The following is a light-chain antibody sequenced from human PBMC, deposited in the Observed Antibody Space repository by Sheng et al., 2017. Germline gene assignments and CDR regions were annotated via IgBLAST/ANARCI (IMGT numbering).Light chain of an antibody. V-gene: IGLV2-23*01. J-gene: IGLJ1*01. Sequence: QSALTQPASVSWSPGQSITISCTGTSSDVGSYNLVSWYQQYSGKAPKLMIYEGSKRPSGVSNRFSGSKSDNTASLTISGLQAEDEADYYCCSYASSNSYVFGTGTKVTVL. CDR2: EGS. CDR3: CSYASSNSYV. CDR1: SSDVGSYNL.